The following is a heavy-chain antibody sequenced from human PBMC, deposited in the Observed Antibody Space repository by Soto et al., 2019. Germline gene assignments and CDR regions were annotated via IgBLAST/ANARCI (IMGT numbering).Heavy chain of an antibody. J-gene: IGHJ4*02. CDR1: GFTFSSYA. D-gene: IGHD6-13*01. V-gene: IGHV3-23*01. Sequence: GGSLRLSCAASGFTFSSYAVSWVRQAPGKGLEWVSAISGSGGSTYYADSVKGRFTISRDNSKNTLYLQMNSLRAEDTAVYYCAKLGIAAASPYYFDYWGQGTLVTVSS. CDR3: AKLGIAAASPYYFDY. CDR2: ISGSGGST.